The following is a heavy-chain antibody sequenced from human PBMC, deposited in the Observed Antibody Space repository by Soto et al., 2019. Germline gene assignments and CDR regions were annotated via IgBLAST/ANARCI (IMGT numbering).Heavy chain of an antibody. Sequence: GGSLRLSCAASGFTFSNAWMSWVRQAPGKGLEWVGRIKSKTDGGTTDYAAPVKGRFTISRDDSKNTLYLQMNSLKTEGTAVYYCTTDMKTYYDFWSGYYRNYYYYGMDVWGQGTTVTVSS. CDR3: TTDMKTYYDFWSGYYRNYYYYGMDV. CDR1: GFTFSNAW. J-gene: IGHJ6*02. CDR2: IKSKTDGGTT. D-gene: IGHD3-3*01. V-gene: IGHV3-15*01.